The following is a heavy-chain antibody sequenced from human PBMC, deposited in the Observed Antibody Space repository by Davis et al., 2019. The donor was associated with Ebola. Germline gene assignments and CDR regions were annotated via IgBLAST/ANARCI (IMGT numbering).Heavy chain of an antibody. D-gene: IGHD3-3*01. V-gene: IGHV3-9*01. J-gene: IGHJ4*02. CDR2: ISWNSGSI. CDR3: ARDGTTIFGVVFSHYFDY. CDR1: GFTFSSYA. Sequence: SLKISCAASGFTFSSYAMHWVRQAPGKGLEWVSGISWNSGSIGYADSVKGRFTISRDNPKNSLYLQMNSLRAEDTAVYYCARDGTTIFGVVFSHYFDYWGQGTLVTVSS.